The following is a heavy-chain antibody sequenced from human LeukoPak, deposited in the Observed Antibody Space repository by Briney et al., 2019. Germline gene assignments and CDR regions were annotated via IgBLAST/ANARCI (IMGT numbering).Heavy chain of an antibody. D-gene: IGHD2-15*01. CDR3: ARGPGYCSGGSCYPSGFFDY. J-gene: IGHJ4*02. Sequence: ASVKVSCKASGYTFTSYYMLWVRQAPGQGLEGMGIINPSGGSTSYAQKLQGRVTMTRDMSTSTVYMELSSLRSEDTAVYYCARGPGYCSGGSCYPSGFFDYWGQGTLVTVSS. CDR2: INPSGGST. CDR1: GYTFTSYY. V-gene: IGHV1-46*01.